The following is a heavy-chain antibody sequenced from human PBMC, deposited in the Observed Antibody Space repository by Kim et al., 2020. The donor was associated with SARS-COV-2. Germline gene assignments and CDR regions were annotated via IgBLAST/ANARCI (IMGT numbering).Heavy chain of an antibody. CDR1: GFTFSSYG. D-gene: IGHD5-18*01. CDR3: AKGRSGYSFVELDY. CDR2: VSGSGSDT. V-gene: IGHV3-23*01. Sequence: GGSLRLSCTASGFTFSSYGMSWVRQAPGKGLEWVSAVSGSGSDTYYADSVKGRFTISRDNSKNTLYLHMNSLRAEDTAVYYCAKGRSGYSFVELDYWGQGTLVTVSS. J-gene: IGHJ4*02.